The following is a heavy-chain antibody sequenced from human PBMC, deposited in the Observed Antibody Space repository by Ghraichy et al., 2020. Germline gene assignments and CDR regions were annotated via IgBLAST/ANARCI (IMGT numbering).Heavy chain of an antibody. J-gene: IGHJ5*01. Sequence: GGSLRLSCEASGFFFSNYALDWVRQAPGKGLEWVSAIAASGREYYAGSVEGRFTISRDNSKSTVFLQMDYLRAGDTAMYYCARELPKTRGWYIIDSWGQGTLVSVSS. CDR2: IAASGRE. D-gene: IGHD6-19*01. CDR3: ARELPKTRGWYIIDS. V-gene: IGHV3-23*01. CDR1: GFFFSNYA.